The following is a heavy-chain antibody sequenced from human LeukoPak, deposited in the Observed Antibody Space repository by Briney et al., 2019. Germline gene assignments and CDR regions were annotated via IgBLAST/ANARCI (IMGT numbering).Heavy chain of an antibody. D-gene: IGHD2-2*01. Sequence: SETLSLTCTVSGGSISSYYWSWIRQPPGKGLEWIGYIYYSGSTNYNPSLRSRVTILIDTSKNQFSLRLNSVTAADTAVYYFTRLNRYQPYWFDPWGQGTLVTVSS. CDR1: GGSISSYY. V-gene: IGHV4-59*01. CDR3: TRLNRYQPYWFDP. CDR2: IYYSGST. J-gene: IGHJ5*02.